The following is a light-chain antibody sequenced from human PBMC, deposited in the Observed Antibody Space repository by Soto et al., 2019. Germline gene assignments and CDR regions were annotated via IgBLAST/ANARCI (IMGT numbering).Light chain of an antibody. Sequence: QSVLTQPPSASGTPGQRVTISCSGSSSNIGSNYVYWYQQLPGTVPQLLIYRNSERPSGVPDRFSGSESGTSASLAISGLRSEDEADYYCAAWDDSRSGVVFGGGTKLTVL. J-gene: IGLJ2*01. CDR2: RNS. CDR1: SSNIGSNY. V-gene: IGLV1-47*01. CDR3: AAWDDSRSGVV.